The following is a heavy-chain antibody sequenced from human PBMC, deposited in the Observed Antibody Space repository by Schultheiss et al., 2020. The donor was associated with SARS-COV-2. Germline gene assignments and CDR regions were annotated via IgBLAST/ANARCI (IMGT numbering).Heavy chain of an antibody. CDR2: ISSSSSYT. CDR1: GFTFTHAW. Sequence: GGSLRLSCAASGFTFTHAWMSWVRQAPGKGLEWVSYISSSSSYTKYADSVKGRFTISRDNSKNTLYLQMNSLRAEDTAVYYCARDGKMTTIYLPAYYYYYGMDVWGQGTTVTVSS. CDR3: ARDGKMTTIYLPAYYYYYGMDV. J-gene: IGHJ6*02. D-gene: IGHD5-24*01. V-gene: IGHV3-11*06.